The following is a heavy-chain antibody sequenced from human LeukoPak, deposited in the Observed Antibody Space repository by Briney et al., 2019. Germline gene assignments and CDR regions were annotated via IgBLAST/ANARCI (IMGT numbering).Heavy chain of an antibody. J-gene: IGHJ4*02. Sequence: PGGSLTLSRAASGVTDRNTYMIWLRQAPGKGLEGVSVIYSGGSTYYADSVKGRFTISRDNSKNTLYLKMNSLRADDTAVYYCAREEQVMAGTLDYWGQGTLVTASS. CDR3: AREEQVMAGTLDY. V-gene: IGHV3-53*01. CDR2: IYSGGST. CDR1: GVTDRNTY. D-gene: IGHD1-14*01.